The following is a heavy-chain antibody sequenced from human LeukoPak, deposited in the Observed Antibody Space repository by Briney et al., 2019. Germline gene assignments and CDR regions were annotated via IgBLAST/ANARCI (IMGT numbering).Heavy chain of an antibody. Sequence: ASETLSLTCTVSGGSTSSYYWSWIRQPPGKGLEWIGSIYYSGSTYYNPSLESRVTKSVDTSKNQFSPKLSSVTAADTAVYYCARHGSIYRDVDTAMVDYWGQGTLVTVSS. CDR1: GGSTSSYY. J-gene: IGHJ4*02. D-gene: IGHD5-18*01. CDR2: IYYSGST. CDR3: ARHGSIYRDVDTAMVDY. V-gene: IGHV4-59*05.